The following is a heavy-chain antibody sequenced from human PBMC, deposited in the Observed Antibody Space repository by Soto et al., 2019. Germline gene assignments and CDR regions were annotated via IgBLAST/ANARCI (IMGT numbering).Heavy chain of an antibody. CDR3: AREWLVQAFDT. Sequence: PGGSLRLSCAASGFTFSSYGMHWVRQAPGKGLEWVAVIWYDGSNKYYADSVKGRFTISRDNSKNTLYLQMNSLRAEDTAVYYCAREWLVQAFDTWGQGTMVTVSS. D-gene: IGHD6-19*01. J-gene: IGHJ3*02. V-gene: IGHV3-33*01. CDR1: GFTFSSYG. CDR2: IWYDGSNK.